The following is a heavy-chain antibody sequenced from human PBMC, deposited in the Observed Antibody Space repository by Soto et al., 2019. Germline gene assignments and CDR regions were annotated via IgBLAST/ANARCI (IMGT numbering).Heavy chain of an antibody. Sequence: ASVKVSCKASGYTFTSYGISWVRQAPGQGLEWMGWISAYNGNTNYAQKLQGRVTMTTDTSTSTAYMELRSLRSDDTAVYYCARGSAVDIAATIEFDYWGQGTLVTVSS. CDR1: GYTFTSYG. CDR2: ISAYNGNT. D-gene: IGHD5-12*01. CDR3: ARGSAVDIAATIEFDY. V-gene: IGHV1-18*01. J-gene: IGHJ4*02.